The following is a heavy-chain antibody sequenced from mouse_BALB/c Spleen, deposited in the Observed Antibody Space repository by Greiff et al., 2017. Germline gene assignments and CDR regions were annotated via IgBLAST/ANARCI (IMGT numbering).Heavy chain of an antibody. J-gene: IGHJ4*01. D-gene: IGHD2-14*01. Sequence: EVQVVESGGGLVQPGGSMKLSCVASGFTFSNYWMNWVRQSPEKGLEWVAEIRLKSNNYATHYAESVKGRFTISRDDSKSSVYLQMNNLRAEDTGIYYCTRYYYRYDYYAMDYWGQGTSVTVSS. CDR1: GFTFSNYW. CDR3: TRYYYRYDYYAMDY. V-gene: IGHV6-6*02. CDR2: IRLKSNNYAT.